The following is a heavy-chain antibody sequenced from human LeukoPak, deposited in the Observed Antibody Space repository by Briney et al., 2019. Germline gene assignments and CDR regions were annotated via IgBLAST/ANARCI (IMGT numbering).Heavy chain of an antibody. V-gene: IGHV4-31*03. J-gene: IGHJ3*02. CDR2: IYYSGST. CDR1: GGSISSGGYY. CDR3: AREAANNAFDI. D-gene: IGHD2-15*01. Sequence: SETLSLTCTVSGGSISSGGYYWSWIRQHPGKGLEWIGYIYYSGSTYYNPSLKSRVTISVDTSKNQFSLKLSSVTAVDTAVYYCAREAANNAFDIWGQGTMVTVSS.